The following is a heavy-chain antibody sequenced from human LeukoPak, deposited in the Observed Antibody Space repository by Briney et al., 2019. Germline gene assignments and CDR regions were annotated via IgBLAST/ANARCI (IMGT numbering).Heavy chain of an antibody. CDR2: INTNTGNP. CDR3: ARDPPRSHGAFDI. V-gene: IGHV7-4-1*02. CDR1: GYTFTTYP. Sequence: ASVKVSCKTSGYTFTTYPMNWVRQAPGQGLEWMGWINTNTGNPTYAQGFTGRFVFSLDTSVSTANLQITSLKAEDTAVYYCARDPPRSHGAFDIWGQGTMVTVSS. J-gene: IGHJ3*02. D-gene: IGHD1-26*01.